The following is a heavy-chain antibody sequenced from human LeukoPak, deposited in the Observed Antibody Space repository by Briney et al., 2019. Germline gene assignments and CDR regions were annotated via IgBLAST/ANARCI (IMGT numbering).Heavy chain of an antibody. CDR1: GFTFSSYS. J-gene: IGHJ4*02. V-gene: IGHV3-21*04. CDR2: ISSSSSYI. CDR3: ARGEQQLVPHFDY. Sequence: GGSLRLSCAASGFTFSSYSMNWVRQAPGKGLEWVSSISSSSSYIYYADSVKGRFTISRDNAKNSLYLQMNSLRAEDTAVYYCARGEQQLVPHFDYWGQGTLVTVSS. D-gene: IGHD6-13*01.